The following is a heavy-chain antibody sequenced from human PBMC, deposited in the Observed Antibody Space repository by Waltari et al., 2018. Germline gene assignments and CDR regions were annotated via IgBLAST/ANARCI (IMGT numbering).Heavy chain of an antibody. Sequence: EVQLLESGGGLVQPGGSLRLSCVDAGFTFSSYAMSWVRPAPGKGVGGVSSISRWYVSTYHADSVKGRFTISRDHSKNTLYLQMNSLRAEDTAVYYCAKVVQDTAIVIRYYYYGMDVWGQGTTVTVSS. CDR3: AKVVQDTAIVIRYYYYGMDV. J-gene: IGHJ6*02. V-gene: IGHV3-23*01. CDR2: ISRWYVST. D-gene: IGHD5-18*01. CDR1: GFTFSSYA.